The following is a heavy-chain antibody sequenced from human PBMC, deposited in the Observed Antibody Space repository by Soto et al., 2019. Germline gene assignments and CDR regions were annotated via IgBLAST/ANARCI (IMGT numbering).Heavy chain of an antibody. CDR2: ISTTGDIM. CDR1: GFSFSSYE. D-gene: IGHD3-3*01. CDR3: ARSLLSGTFTYYYYALDV. V-gene: IGHV3-48*03. Sequence: PGGSLRLSCAASGFSFSSYEMSWVRRAPGKGLEWLSCISTTGDIMYYADSVKGRFTISRDNAKSSLYLQMSSLRAEDTAVYYCARSLLSGTFTYYYYALDVWGQGTTVTVSS. J-gene: IGHJ6*02.